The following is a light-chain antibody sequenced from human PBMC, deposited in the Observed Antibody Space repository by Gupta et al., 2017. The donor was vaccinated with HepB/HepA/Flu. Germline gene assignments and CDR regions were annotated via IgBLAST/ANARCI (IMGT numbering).Light chain of an antibody. Sequence: QSALTPPASVSASPGQSITLSCTGTSSDIGAYNSVSWYQQHPGKAPKLMIYDVTNRPSGVSDRFSASKSDNTASLTISGLQPEDEADYYCRSDTSAMNHVFGTGTKVTVL. CDR3: RSDTSAMNHV. J-gene: IGLJ1*01. CDR2: DVT. V-gene: IGLV2-14*03. CDR1: SSDIGAYNS.